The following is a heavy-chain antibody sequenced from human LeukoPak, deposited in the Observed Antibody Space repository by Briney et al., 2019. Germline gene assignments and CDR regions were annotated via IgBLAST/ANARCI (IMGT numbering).Heavy chain of an antibody. D-gene: IGHD6-13*01. CDR2: IYYSGST. V-gene: IGHV4-39*01. CDR3: ARQRIAAPTYYMDV. J-gene: IGHJ6*03. CDR1: GDSISSGDYY. Sequence: SQTLSLTCTVSGDSISSGDYYWSWIRQPPGKGLEWIGSIYYSGSTYYNPSLKSRVTISVDTSKNQFSLKLSSVTAADTAVYYCARQRIAAPTYYMDVWGKGTTVTVSS.